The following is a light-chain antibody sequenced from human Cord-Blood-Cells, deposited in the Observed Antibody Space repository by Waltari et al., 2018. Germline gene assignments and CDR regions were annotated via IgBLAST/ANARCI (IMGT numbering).Light chain of an antibody. J-gene: IGKJ2*01. CDR3: MQALQTPYT. CDR1: QSLLHSNGYNY. CDR2: LGS. V-gene: IGKV2-28*01. Sequence: TPGEPAPISCRSSQSLLHSNGYNYLDWYLQKPGQSPQLLIYLGSNRASGVPDRFSGSGSGTDFTLKISRVEAEDVGVYYCMQALQTPYTFGQGTKLEIK.